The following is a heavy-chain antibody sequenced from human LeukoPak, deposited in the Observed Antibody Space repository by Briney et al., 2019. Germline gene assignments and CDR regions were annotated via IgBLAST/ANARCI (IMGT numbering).Heavy chain of an antibody. Sequence: KPSETLSLTCSVSGGSMTNYFWGWIRQPPGKGLEWIGDISYTGGTNYSPSLMSRVTISVDTSRNQFSLRLSSVTAADTAVYYCARGVLNWFDPWSQGTLVTASS. CDR3: ARGVLNWFDP. CDR2: ISYTGGT. D-gene: IGHD2-8*01. J-gene: IGHJ5*02. CDR1: GGSMTNYF. V-gene: IGHV4-59*12.